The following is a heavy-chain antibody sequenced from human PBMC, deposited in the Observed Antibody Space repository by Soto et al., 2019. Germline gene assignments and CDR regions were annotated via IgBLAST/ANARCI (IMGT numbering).Heavy chain of an antibody. D-gene: IGHD3-9*01. CDR3: SRGRLGRVLRYFDWPIKPEYYYGMDV. CDR2: INHSGST. V-gene: IGHV4-34*01. Sequence: YEPLSLACTFYGGSFSGDNWSWIHQPPGKGRWWIGEINHSGSTNYNPSLKSRGTISVDTSKNQFSLKLSSVTAAGTAVYHCSRGRLGRVLRYFDWPIKPEYYYGMDVWGQGTTV. J-gene: IGHJ6*01. CDR1: GGSFSGDN.